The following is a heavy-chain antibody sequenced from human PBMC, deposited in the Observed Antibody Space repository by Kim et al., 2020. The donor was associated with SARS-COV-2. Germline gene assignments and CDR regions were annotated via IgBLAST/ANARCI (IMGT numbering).Heavy chain of an antibody. J-gene: IGHJ5*02. CDR1: GFPFTSHY. Sequence: ASVKVSCKASGFPFTSHYAHWVRQAPGQGLEWMALINPSGTSAAYAQGFQGRVTVTRDTSTNTDYMELSSLRSDDTAVYFCARDNSMDDLSWWFDPWGQG. D-gene: IGHD1-1*01. CDR3: ARDNSMDDLSWWFDP. V-gene: IGHV1-46*01. CDR2: INPSGTSA.